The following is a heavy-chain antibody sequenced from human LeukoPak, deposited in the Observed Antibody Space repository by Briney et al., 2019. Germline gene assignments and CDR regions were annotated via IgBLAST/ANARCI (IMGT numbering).Heavy chain of an antibody. V-gene: IGHV3-53*01. D-gene: IGHD4-17*01. CDR1: GFTVSNNY. Sequence: PGGSLRLSCAASGFTVSNNYMSWVRQAPGKELEWVSLIYGGGTTYDADSVKGRFTISSDSSKNTLYLQMNSLRAEDTAVYYCARAPNYGDYGGQWGRGTLVTVSS. CDR3: ARAPNYGDYGGQ. CDR2: IYGGGTT. J-gene: IGHJ4*02.